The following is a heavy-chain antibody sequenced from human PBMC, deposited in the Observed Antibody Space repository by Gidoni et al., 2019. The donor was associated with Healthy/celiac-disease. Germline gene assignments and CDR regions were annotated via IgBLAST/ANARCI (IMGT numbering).Heavy chain of an antibody. J-gene: IGHJ4*02. D-gene: IGHD4-17*01. V-gene: IGHV3-9*01. Sequence: EVQLVESGGGLVQPGRSLRLSCAASGFTFDDYAMHWVRQAPGKGLEWVSGISWNSGSIGYADSVKGRFTISRDNAKNSLYLQMNSLRAEDTALYYCAKDTDYGDYVSRGFDYWGQGTLVTVSS. CDR1: GFTFDDYA. CDR3: AKDTDYGDYVSRGFDY. CDR2: ISWNSGSI.